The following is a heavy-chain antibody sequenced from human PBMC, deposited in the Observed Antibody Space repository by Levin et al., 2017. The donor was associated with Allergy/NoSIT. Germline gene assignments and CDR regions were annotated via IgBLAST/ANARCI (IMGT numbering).Heavy chain of an antibody. V-gene: IGHV3-74*01. Sequence: GGSLRLSCSASGFTFSSYWMHWVRQAPGKGLLWVSRINPDGSSTSYADSVKGRSTISRDNAKNTLYLQMNSVRVEDTAVYYCVTLTTAVRQDAFDIWGQGTMVTVSS. CDR3: VTLTTAVRQDAFDI. J-gene: IGHJ3*02. CDR2: INPDGSST. D-gene: IGHD4-11*01. CDR1: GFTFSSYW.